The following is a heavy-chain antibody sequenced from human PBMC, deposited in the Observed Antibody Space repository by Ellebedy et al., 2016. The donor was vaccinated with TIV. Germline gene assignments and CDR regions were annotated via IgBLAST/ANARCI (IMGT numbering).Heavy chain of an antibody. V-gene: IGHV1-69*13. CDR2: IIPIFGTA. D-gene: IGHD3-10*01. J-gene: IGHJ6*02. CDR3: ARDGSGSFNYYYYGMDV. Sequence: AASVKVSCKASGGTFSSYAISWVRQAPGQGLEWMGGIIPIFGTANYAQKFQGRVTITADESTSTAYMELSSLRSEDTAVYYCARDGSGSFNYYYYGMDVWGQGTTVTVSS. CDR1: GGTFSSYA.